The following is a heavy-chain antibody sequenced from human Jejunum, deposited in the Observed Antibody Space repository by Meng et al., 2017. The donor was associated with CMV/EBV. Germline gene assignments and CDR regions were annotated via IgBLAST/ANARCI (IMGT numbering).Heavy chain of an antibody. J-gene: IGHJ4*02. CDR3: ARASRVLGGFDY. CDR1: GYTFTGYY. CDR2: INPNNGGT. D-gene: IGHD3-16*01. V-gene: IGHV1-2*02. Sequence: VQLVQSGAEVKKPGASVKVSCKASGYTFTGYYMHWVRQAPGQGLEWMGWINPNNGGTKYAQKFQGRVTMTTDTSTSTAYMELRSLRSDDTAVYYCARASRVLGGFDYWGQGTLVTVSS.